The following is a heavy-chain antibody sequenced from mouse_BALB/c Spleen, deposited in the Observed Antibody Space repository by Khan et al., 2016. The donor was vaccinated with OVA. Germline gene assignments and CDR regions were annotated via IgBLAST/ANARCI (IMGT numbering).Heavy chain of an antibody. Sequence: QVQLKQSGAELVKPGASVKMSCKASGYTFPSYTMHWVKQRPGQGLEWIGYINPSRGYTKYNQKFKDKATLTADKSSSTAYIQLNSLTSEDSAVYYCARKSTRASYWGQGTTLTVSS. D-gene: IGHD3-1*01. V-gene: IGHV1-4*01. CDR3: ARKSTRASY. CDR2: INPSRGYT. CDR1: GYTFPSYT. J-gene: IGHJ2*01.